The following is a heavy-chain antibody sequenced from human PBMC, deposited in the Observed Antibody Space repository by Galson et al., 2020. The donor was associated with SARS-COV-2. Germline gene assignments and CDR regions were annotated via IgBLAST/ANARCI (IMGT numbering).Heavy chain of an antibody. D-gene: IGHD1-26*01. J-gene: IGHJ4*02. CDR2: ISYDGSNK. CDR1: GFTFSSYA. Sequence: GGSLRLSCAASGFTFSSYAMHWVRQAPGKGLEWVAVISYDGSNKYYADSVKGRFTISRDNSKNTLYLQMNSLRAEDTAVYYCARPNSGSYLGYFDYWGQGTLVTVSS. V-gene: IGHV3-30-3*01. CDR3: ARPNSGSYLGYFDY.